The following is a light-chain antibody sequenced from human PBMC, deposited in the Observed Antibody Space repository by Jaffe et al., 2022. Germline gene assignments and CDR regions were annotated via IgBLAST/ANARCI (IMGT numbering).Light chain of an antibody. CDR3: QTWGTGIPPV. CDR1: SGHSSYA. V-gene: IGLV4-69*01. Sequence: QLVLTQSPSASASLGASVKLTCTLSSGHSSYAIAWHQQQPEKGPRYLMKLNSDGSHSKGDGIPDRFSGSSSGAERYLTISSLQSEDEADYYCQTWGTGIPPVFGGGTQLTVL. CDR2: LNSDGSH. J-gene: IGLJ7*01.